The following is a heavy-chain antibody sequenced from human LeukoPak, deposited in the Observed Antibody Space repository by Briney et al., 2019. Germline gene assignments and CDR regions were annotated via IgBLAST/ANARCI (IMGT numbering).Heavy chain of an antibody. CDR3: ARRPVGGTSPFDY. D-gene: IGHD4-23*01. CDR2: IYTSGST. CDR1: GGSISSYY. V-gene: IGHV4-4*09. J-gene: IGHJ4*02. Sequence: SETLSLTCTVSGGSISSYYWSWIRQPPGKGLEWIGYIYTSGSTNYNPSLKSRVTISVDTSKNQFSLKLSSVTAADTAAYYCARRPVGGTSPFDYWGQGTLVTVSS.